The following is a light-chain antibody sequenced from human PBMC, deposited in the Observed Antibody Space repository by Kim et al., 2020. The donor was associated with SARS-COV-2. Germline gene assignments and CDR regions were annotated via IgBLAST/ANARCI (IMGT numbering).Light chain of an antibody. J-gene: IGKJ5*01. CDR2: DAS. Sequence: ASVGDRVTITCRASQGISSALAWYQQKPGKAPKLLIYDASSLESGVPSRCRGSGSGTDFTLTISSLQPEDFATYYCQQFNSYPITFGQGTRLEIK. V-gene: IGKV1-13*02. CDR3: QQFNSYPIT. CDR1: QGISSA.